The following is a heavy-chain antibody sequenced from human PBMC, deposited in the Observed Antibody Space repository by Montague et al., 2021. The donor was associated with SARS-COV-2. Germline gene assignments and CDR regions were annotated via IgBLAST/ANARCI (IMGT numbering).Heavy chain of an antibody. Sequence: SLRLSCAASGFTLRSFWMSWVRQAPGKGLKWVANIKQDGSEKYYFDSVEGRFTISRDNAKNSLFLQMNSLRGDDTAVYYCVRALGSGDFDFWGQGTLVSVSS. CDR3: VRALGSGDFDF. D-gene: IGHD2-21*01. V-gene: IGHV3-7*03. CDR2: IKQDGSEK. J-gene: IGHJ4*02. CDR1: GFTLRSFW.